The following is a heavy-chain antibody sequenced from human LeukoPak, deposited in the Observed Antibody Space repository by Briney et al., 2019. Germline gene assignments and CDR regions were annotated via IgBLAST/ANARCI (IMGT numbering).Heavy chain of an antibody. CDR2: IYYSGST. CDR1: GGSISSYY. V-gene: IGHV4-59*12. Sequence: PSETLSLTCTVSGGSISSYYWSCIRQPPGKGLEWIGYIYYSGSTNYNPSLKSRVTISVDTSKNQFSLKLSSVTAADTAVYYCARGGSPRSWFDPWGQGTLVTVSS. J-gene: IGHJ5*02. CDR3: ARGGSPRSWFDP. D-gene: IGHD3-10*01.